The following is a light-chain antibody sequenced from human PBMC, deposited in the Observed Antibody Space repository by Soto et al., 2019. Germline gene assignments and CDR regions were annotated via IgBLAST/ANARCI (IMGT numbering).Light chain of an antibody. CDR3: SSWTSSSTLL. V-gene: IGLV2-14*01. CDR2: EVS. Sequence: QSALTQPASVSGSPGQSITISCTGTSSDVGGYDYVSWYQHHPGKAPKLMIYEVSNRPSGVSNRFSGSKSGNTASLTISGLQAEDEADYYCSSWTSSSTLLFGGGTKLTVL. J-gene: IGLJ2*01. CDR1: SSDVGGYDY.